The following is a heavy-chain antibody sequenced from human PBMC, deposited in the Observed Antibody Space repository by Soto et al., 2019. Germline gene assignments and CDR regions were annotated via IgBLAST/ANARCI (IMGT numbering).Heavy chain of an antibody. Sequence: QLQLQESGPGLVKPSEPLSLTCTVSGGSISSSSYNWGWFRKPPGKGLEWIGSIYYSGSTYYNPSLKSRVTISVDTSKNQFSLKLSSVTAADTAVYYCLGVAVAGTIDYWGQGTLVTVSS. D-gene: IGHD6-19*01. J-gene: IGHJ4*02. CDR3: LGVAVAGTIDY. V-gene: IGHV4-39*01. CDR2: IYYSGST. CDR1: GGSISSSSYN.